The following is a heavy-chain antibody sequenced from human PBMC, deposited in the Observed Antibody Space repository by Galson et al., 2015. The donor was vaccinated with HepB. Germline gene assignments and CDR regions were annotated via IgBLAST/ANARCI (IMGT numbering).Heavy chain of an antibody. Sequence: SLRLSCAASGFTFSSYWMSWVRQAPGKGLEWVANIKQDGSEKYYVDSVKGRFTISRDNAKNSLYLQMNSLRAEDTAVYYCARDGTAMAPYGMDVWGQGTTVTVSS. CDR2: IKQDGSEK. V-gene: IGHV3-7*03. J-gene: IGHJ6*02. CDR1: GFTFSSYW. CDR3: ARDGTAMAPYGMDV. D-gene: IGHD5-18*01.